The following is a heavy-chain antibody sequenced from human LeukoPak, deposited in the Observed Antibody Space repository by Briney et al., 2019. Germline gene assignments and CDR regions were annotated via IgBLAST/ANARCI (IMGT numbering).Heavy chain of an antibody. Sequence: KPSETLSLTCTVSGGSISSYYWSWIRQPPGKGLEWIGYIYYSGSTNYNPSLKSRVTISVDTSKNQFSLKLSPVTAADTAVYCCARDPTTYYYDSSGYPGKSSYWYFDLWGRGTLVTVSS. CDR1: GGSISSYY. CDR2: IYYSGST. CDR3: ARDPTTYYYDSSGYPGKSSYWYFDL. D-gene: IGHD3-22*01. J-gene: IGHJ2*01. V-gene: IGHV4-59*01.